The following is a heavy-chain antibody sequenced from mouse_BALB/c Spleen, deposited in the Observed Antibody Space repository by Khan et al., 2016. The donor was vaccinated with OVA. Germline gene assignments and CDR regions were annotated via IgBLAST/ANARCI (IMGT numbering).Heavy chain of an antibody. V-gene: IGHV1-7*01. Sequence: VQLQESGAELAKPGASVKMSCKASGYTFINYWILWVKQRPGQGLEWIGYINPSTGYTEYNQNFKDKATLTADKSSSTAYMQLSSLTSEDSAVYYCARGGLRWNIDYWGQGTTLTVSS. CDR1: GYTFINYW. CDR2: INPSTGYT. J-gene: IGHJ2*01. D-gene: IGHD1-1*01. CDR3: ARGGLRWNIDY.